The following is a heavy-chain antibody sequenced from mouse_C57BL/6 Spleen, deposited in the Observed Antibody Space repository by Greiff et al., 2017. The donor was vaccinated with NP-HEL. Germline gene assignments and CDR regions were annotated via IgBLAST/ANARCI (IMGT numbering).Heavy chain of an antibody. CDR2: INPSSDYT. CDR3: AKGSYYCGSRCLDY. J-gene: IGHJ2*02. V-gene: IGHV1-7*01. D-gene: IGHD1-1*01. Sequence: VQLQQSGAELAKPGASVKLSCKASGYTFTSYWMHWVKQRPGQGLEWIGYINPSSDYTKYIQKFKDKATLTADKASSTAYMPLSSLTYEDSAVYCCAKGSYYCGSRCLDYWGQGTSLTVSS. CDR1: GYTFTSYW.